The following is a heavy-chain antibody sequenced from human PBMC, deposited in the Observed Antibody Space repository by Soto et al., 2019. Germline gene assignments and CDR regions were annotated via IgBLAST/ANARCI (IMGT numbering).Heavy chain of an antibody. J-gene: IGHJ4*02. Sequence: SVKVSCNASGGTFNSHAISWVRQAPGQGLEWMGEIIPIFGTANYAQKFQGRLTITADESTSTAYMELSSLRSEDTAVYYCARTGSGSYYNANVPFDYWGQGTLVTVSS. D-gene: IGHD3-10*01. CDR2: IIPIFGTA. CDR1: GGTFNSHA. V-gene: IGHV1-69*13. CDR3: ARTGSGSYYNANVPFDY.